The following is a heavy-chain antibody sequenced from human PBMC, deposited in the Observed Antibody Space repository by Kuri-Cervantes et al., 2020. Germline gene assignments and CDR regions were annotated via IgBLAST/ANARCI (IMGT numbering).Heavy chain of an antibody. J-gene: IGHJ4*02. CDR2: IYHSGST. D-gene: IGHD3-22*01. CDR1: GGSFSGYY. Sequence: GSLRLSCAVYGGSFSGYYWSWIRQPPGKGLEWIGSIYHSGSTYYNPSLKSRVTISVDTSKNQFSLKLSSVTAADTAVYYCASRPSLSYYYDSSGYFRYWGQGTLVTVSS. V-gene: IGHV4-34*01. CDR3: ASRPSLSYYYDSSGYFRY.